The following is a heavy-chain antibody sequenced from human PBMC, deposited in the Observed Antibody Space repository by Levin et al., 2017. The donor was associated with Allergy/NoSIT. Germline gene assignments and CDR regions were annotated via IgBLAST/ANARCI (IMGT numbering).Heavy chain of an antibody. CDR3: AKERDDSAYYVTIDY. CDR2: ISYDGSKK. D-gene: IGHD3-22*01. CDR1: GFTFSSYG. Sequence: PGGSLRLSCAASGFTFSSYGMHWVRQAPGKGLEWVAVISYDGSKKYYGDSVRGRFTISRDDSKKTLYLQMNSLRAEDTAVYYCAKERDDSAYYVTIDYGGQGTVVAVSS. J-gene: IGHJ4*02. V-gene: IGHV3-30*18.